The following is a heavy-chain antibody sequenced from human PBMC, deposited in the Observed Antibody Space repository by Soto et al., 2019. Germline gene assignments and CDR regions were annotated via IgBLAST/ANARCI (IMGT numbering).Heavy chain of an antibody. Sequence: QVQLQESGPGLVKPSQTLSLTCTVSGGSISSGGYYWSWIRQHPGKGLEWIGYIYYSGSTYYNPSLKSRVTISVDTSKKQFSLKVSSVTAADTAVYYCARETLAKNNWFDPWGQGNLVIVSS. V-gene: IGHV4-31*03. CDR2: IYYSGST. CDR1: GGSISSGGYY. CDR3: ARETLAKNNWFDP. J-gene: IGHJ5*02.